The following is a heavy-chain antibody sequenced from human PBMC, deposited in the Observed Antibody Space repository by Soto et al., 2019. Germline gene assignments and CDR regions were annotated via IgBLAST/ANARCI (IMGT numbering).Heavy chain of an antibody. Sequence: QVQLVESGGGVVQPGRSLRLSCAASGFTFSSYGMHWVRQAPGKGLEWVAVIWYDGSNKYYADSVKGRFTISRDNSKNTLDLQMNSLRAEDTAVYYCARDIYSYGTNDAFDIWGQGTMVTVSS. J-gene: IGHJ3*02. D-gene: IGHD5-18*01. CDR3: ARDIYSYGTNDAFDI. CDR1: GFTFSSYG. CDR2: IWYDGSNK. V-gene: IGHV3-33*01.